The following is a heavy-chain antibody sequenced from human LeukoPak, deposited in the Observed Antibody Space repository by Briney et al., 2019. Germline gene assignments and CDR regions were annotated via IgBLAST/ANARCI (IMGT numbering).Heavy chain of an antibody. J-gene: IGHJ4*02. V-gene: IGHV3-53*01. CDR2: IYSGGST. CDR3: ARAIYEQWLYYFDY. Sequence: PGGSLRLSCAVSGFTVSSNYMNWVRQAPGKELEWVSVIYSGGSTYYADSVKGRFSISRDNSKNTLYLQMNSLRAEDTAVYYCARAIYEQWLYYFDYWGQGTLVTVSS. CDR1: GFTVSSNY. D-gene: IGHD6-19*01.